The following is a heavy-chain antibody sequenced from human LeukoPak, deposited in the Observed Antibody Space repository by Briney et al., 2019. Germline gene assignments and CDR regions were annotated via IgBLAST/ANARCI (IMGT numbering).Heavy chain of an antibody. CDR2: IYTSGST. CDR1: GGSISSYY. CDR3: ARDPPRVGGYYYYYMDV. V-gene: IGHV4-4*07. J-gene: IGHJ6*03. D-gene: IGHD1-26*01. Sequence: PSETLSLTCTVSGGSISSYYCSWIRQPAGKGLEWIGRIYTSGSTNYNPSLKSRVTMSVDTSKNQFSLKLSSVTAADTAVYYCARDPPRVGGYYYYYMDVWGKGTTVTVSS.